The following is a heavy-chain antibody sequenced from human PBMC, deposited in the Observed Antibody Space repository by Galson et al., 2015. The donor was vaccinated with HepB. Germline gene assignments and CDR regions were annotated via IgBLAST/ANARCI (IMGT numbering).Heavy chain of an antibody. D-gene: IGHD6-19*01. V-gene: IGHV4-4*02. CDR3: ARERRGWSYPHDAFDV. CDR2: AYHSGGT. Sequence: WVRQTSGKGLEWIGQAYHSGGTNYNPSLKSRVTTSLDKSNHHFSLRLRSVTAADSAVYYCARERRGWSYPHDAFDVWGRGTMVTVSS. J-gene: IGHJ3*01.